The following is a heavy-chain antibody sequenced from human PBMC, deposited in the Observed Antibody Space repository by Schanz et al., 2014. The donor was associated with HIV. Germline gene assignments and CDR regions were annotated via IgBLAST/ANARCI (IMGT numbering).Heavy chain of an antibody. CDR1: GFTITSYG. CDR3: AKDKSRHTYSSSSIFDP. V-gene: IGHV3-23*01. Sequence: EVQLLESGGGLVQPGGSLRLSCAVSGFTITSYGMSWIRQAPGKGLEWLSYISVNGATREYADSVKGRFTISRDNARTSLYLQMNSLRPEDTAVYYCAKDKSRHTYSSSSIFDPWGQGTLVTVSS. J-gene: IGHJ5*02. CDR2: ISVNGATR. D-gene: IGHD6-13*01.